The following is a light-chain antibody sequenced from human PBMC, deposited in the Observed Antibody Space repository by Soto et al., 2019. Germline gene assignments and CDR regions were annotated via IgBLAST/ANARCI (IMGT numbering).Light chain of an antibody. V-gene: IGKV3-11*01. Sequence: EIVLTQSPATLSLSPGETATPSCRASQSVTRSLAWLQQKPGQVPRLLIYDASTRATGIPARFSGSGSGTDFTLTISSLEPEDFAVYYCQQRSSWPDTFGKGTRLEIK. CDR1: QSVTRS. J-gene: IGKJ5*01. CDR2: DAS. CDR3: QQRSSWPDT.